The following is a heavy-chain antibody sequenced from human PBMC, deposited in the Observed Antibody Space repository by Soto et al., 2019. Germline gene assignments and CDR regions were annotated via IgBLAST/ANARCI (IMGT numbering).Heavy chain of an antibody. CDR1: GYTFTSYY. CDR3: ARDRGDIVVVPADYLRDYGMDG. V-gene: IGHV1-46*01. CDR2: INPSGGST. Sequence: ASVKVSCKASGYTFTSYYMHWVRQAPGQGLEWMGIINPSGGSTSYAQKFQGRVTMTRDTSTSTVYMELSSLRSEDTAVYYCARDRGDIVVVPADYLRDYGMDGRAQGTTVTGSS. D-gene: IGHD2-2*01. J-gene: IGHJ6*02.